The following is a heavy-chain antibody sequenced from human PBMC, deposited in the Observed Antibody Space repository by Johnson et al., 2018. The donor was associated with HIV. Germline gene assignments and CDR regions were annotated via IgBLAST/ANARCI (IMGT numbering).Heavy chain of an antibody. D-gene: IGHD3-22*01. CDR1: GFTFSSYA. J-gene: IGHJ3*02. CDR2: ISYDGSDK. CDR3: AKSGSYYDSSAYHDAFDI. Sequence: QMQLVESGGGLVQPGRSLRLSCAASGFTFSSYAMHWVLQAPGKGLEWVAVISYDGSDKYYADSVKGRFTISRDNSKNTLYLQMNSLRPEDTAVYYCAKSGSYYDSSAYHDAFDIWGQGTMVTVSS. V-gene: IGHV3-30*18.